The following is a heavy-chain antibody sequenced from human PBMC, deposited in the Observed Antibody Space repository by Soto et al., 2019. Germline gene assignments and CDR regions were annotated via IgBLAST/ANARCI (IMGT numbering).Heavy chain of an antibody. D-gene: IGHD6-13*01. V-gene: IGHV1-69*13. J-gene: IGHJ5*02. CDR2: IIPIFGTA. Sequence: SVKVSCKASGGTFSSYAISWVRQAPGQGLEWMGGIIPIFGTANYAQKFQGRVMITADESTSTAYMELSSLRSEDTAVYYCARERIAAAGSRFDPWGQGTLVTVSS. CDR3: ARERIAAAGSRFDP. CDR1: GGTFSSYA.